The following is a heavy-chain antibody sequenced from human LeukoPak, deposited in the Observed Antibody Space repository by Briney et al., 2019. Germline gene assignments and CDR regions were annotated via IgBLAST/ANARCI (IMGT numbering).Heavy chain of an antibody. J-gene: IGHJ4*02. Sequence: GRSLRLSCAASGFTFSSYGMHWVRQAPGKGLEWVADISYDGSNKYYADSVKGRFTISRDNSKNTLYLQMNSLRAEDTAVYYCAKERKYYDSSGYSGFDYWGQGTLVTVSS. D-gene: IGHD3-22*01. V-gene: IGHV3-30*18. CDR3: AKERKYYDSSGYSGFDY. CDR1: GFTFSSYG. CDR2: ISYDGSNK.